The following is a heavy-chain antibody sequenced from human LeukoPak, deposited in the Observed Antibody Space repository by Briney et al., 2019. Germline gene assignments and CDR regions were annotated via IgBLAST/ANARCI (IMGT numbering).Heavy chain of an antibody. D-gene: IGHD6-19*01. Sequence: SETLSLTCTVSGGSISGYYWSWIRQPPGKGLEWVGYISYSGSTNYKPSLKSRVTISVDTSKNQFSLKLSSVTAADTAIYYCSRDGRAGSLFAYWGQGTLVTVSS. CDR3: SRDGRAGSLFAY. V-gene: IGHV4-59*01. J-gene: IGHJ4*02. CDR2: ISYSGST. CDR1: GGSISGYY.